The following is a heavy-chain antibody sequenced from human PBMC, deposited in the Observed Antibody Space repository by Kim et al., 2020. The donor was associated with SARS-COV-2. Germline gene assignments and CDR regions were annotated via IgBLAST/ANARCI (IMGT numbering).Heavy chain of an antibody. CDR2: ISSSSSYI. J-gene: IGHJ4*02. V-gene: IGHV3-21*01. CDR3: ARVLPLEASDVLRYFDWFTRGYYFDY. D-gene: IGHD3-9*01. Sequence: GGSLRLSCAASGFTFSSYSMNWVRQAPGKGLEWVSSISSSSSYIYYADSVKGRFTISRDNAKNSLYLQMNSLRAEDTAVYYCARVLPLEASDVLRYFDWFTRGYYFDYWGQGTLVTVSS. CDR1: GFTFSSYS.